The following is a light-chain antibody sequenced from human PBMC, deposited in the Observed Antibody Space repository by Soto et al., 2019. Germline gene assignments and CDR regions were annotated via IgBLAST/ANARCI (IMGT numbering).Light chain of an antibody. CDR1: SSDVGGYNY. Sequence: QSALTQPPSASGSPGQSVTISCTGTSSDVGGYNYVSWYQQHPGKAPKLMIYEVSKRPSGVPDRFSGSKSGNTASLTVSGLQAEDEADYYCSSYAGSKVFGGGTKL. CDR3: SSYAGSKV. CDR2: EVS. V-gene: IGLV2-8*01. J-gene: IGLJ2*01.